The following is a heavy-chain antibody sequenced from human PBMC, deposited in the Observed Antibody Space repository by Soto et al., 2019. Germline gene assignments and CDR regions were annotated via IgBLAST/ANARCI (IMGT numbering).Heavy chain of an antibody. Sequence: QVQLQESGPGLVKPSGTLSLTCAVSGGSISSSNWWSWVRQPPGKGLEWIGEIYHSGNTNYNPSLKVRVTMAVDKSRNQFSLKLSSVTAADTAVDYCAGRWGEGRVDYWGQGTLGSVSS. CDR2: IYHSGNT. J-gene: IGHJ4*02. D-gene: IGHD3-10*01. V-gene: IGHV4-4*02. CDR3: AGRWGEGRVDY. CDR1: GGSISSSNW.